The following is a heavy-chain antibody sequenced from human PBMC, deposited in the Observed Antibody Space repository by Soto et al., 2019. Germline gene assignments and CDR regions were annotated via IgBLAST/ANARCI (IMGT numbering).Heavy chain of an antibody. Sequence: QVQLVESGGGVVQPGRSLRLSCVVSGFVFRSYAMHWVRQAPGKGLEWVAVISYVGNNQYYADSVRGRFTISRDNSKNTLYLQMNRLRAEDTAVYYCASPARGGYGQPLDYWGQGTLVTVSS. J-gene: IGHJ4*02. CDR2: ISYVGNNQ. CDR1: GFVFRSYA. V-gene: IGHV3-30-3*01. D-gene: IGHD5-18*01. CDR3: ASPARGGYGQPLDY.